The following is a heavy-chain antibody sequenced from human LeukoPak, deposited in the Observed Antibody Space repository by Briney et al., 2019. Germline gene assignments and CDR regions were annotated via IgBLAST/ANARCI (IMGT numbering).Heavy chain of an antibody. CDR3: ARGGEWLYDD. CDR1: GGSFSGYY. J-gene: IGHJ4*02. CDR2: INHSGST. Sequence: SETLSLTCAVYGGSFSGYYWSWIRQPPGKGLEWIGEINHSGSTNYNPSLKSRVTISVDTSKNQFSLKLSSVTAADTAVYYCARGGEWLYDDWGQGTLVTVSS. D-gene: IGHD3-3*01. V-gene: IGHV4-34*01.